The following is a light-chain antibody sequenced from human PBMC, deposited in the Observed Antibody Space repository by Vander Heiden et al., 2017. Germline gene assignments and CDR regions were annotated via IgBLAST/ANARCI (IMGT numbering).Light chain of an antibody. CDR3: QHGTSFT. CDR1: QSVPNNY. J-gene: IGKJ5*01. Sequence: EIVLTQSPGTLSLSPGERATLSCRASQSVPNNYLAWYQQKPAQAPRLLIYSASRRAAGIPDRFSGSGSGTDFTLTISRLEPEDFAVYSCQHGTSFTFGQGTRLEIK. CDR2: SAS. V-gene: IGKV3-20*01.